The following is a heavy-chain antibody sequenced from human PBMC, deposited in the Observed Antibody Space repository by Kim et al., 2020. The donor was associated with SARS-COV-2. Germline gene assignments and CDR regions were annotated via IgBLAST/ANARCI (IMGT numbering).Heavy chain of an antibody. D-gene: IGHD1-20*01. V-gene: IGHV4-34*01. CDR3: ARGRITGTSDY. Sequence: SETLSLTCAVYGGSFSGYYWSWIRQPPGKGLEWIGEINHSGSTNYNPSLKSRVTISVDTSKNQFSLKLSSVTAADTAVYYCARGRITGTSDYWGQGTLVTVSS. CDR2: INHSGST. CDR1: GGSFSGYY. J-gene: IGHJ4*02.